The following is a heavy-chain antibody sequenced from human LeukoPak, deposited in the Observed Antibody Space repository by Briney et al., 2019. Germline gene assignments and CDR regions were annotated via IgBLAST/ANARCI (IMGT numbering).Heavy chain of an antibody. CDR3: ARGIAAAGLSFGY. V-gene: IGHV3-33*01. CDR2: IWYDGSNK. Sequence: GGSLRLSCAASGFTFSSYGMHWVRQAPGKGLEWVAVIWYDGSNKYYADSVKGRFTISRDNSKNTLYLQMNSLRAEDTAVYYCARGIAAAGLSFGYWGQGTLVTVSS. CDR1: GFTFSSYG. D-gene: IGHD6-13*01. J-gene: IGHJ4*02.